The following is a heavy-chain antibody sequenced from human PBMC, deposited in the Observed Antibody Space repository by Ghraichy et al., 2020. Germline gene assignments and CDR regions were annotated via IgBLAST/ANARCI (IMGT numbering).Heavy chain of an antibody. CDR3: ARDPPDYGDLYFYYYMDV. CDR1: GFTFSTYS. D-gene: IGHD4-17*01. CDR2: ISSIYEI. Sequence: LSLTCAASGFTFSTYSMNWVRQAPGKGLEWVSSISSIYEIDYADSVKGRFSISRDNAKNSLYLQMNSLRVEDTAVYYCARDPPDYGDLYFYYYMDVWGKGTTVTVSS. V-gene: IGHV3-69-1*01. J-gene: IGHJ6*03.